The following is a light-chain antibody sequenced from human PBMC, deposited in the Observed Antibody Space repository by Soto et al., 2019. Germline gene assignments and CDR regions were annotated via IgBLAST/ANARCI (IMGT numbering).Light chain of an antibody. CDR2: DVS. J-gene: IGLJ1*01. Sequence: QSVLTQPASVSGSPGQSITISCTGTSIEVGGYNFVSWYQQHPGKAPKLMIYDVSDRPSGVSNRFSGSKSGNTASLTISGLQAEDEADYYCSSYTSSTTQVFGAGTKVTVL. CDR3: SSYTSSTTQV. CDR1: SIEVGGYNF. V-gene: IGLV2-14*01.